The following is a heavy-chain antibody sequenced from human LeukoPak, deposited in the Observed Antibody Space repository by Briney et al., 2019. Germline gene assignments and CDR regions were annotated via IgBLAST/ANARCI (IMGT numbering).Heavy chain of an antibody. CDR3: AKYGVDCSSTSCYPLYYMDV. D-gene: IGHD2-2*01. J-gene: IGHJ6*03. CDR2: ISGGGGIT. CDR1: GFTFDSYA. Sequence: PGGSLSLSCAASGFTFDSYAMTWVRQAPGKGLEWVSSISGGGGITTYADSVKGRITISRDDSKYTLFLQMNSLRAEDTAVYYGAKYGVDCSSTSCYPLYYMDVWGKGTTVTVSS. V-gene: IGHV3-23*01.